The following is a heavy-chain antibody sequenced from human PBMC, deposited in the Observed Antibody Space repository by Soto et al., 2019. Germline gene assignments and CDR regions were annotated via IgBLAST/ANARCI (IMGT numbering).Heavy chain of an antibody. J-gene: IGHJ4*02. D-gene: IGHD3-10*01. V-gene: IGHV1-18*04. Sequence: ASVKVSCKASGYTFTSCGISCVRQAPGQGLEWMGWISAYNGNTNYAQKLQGRVTMTTDTSTSTAYMELRSLRSDDTAVYYCARVPYLRNYFDYWGQGTLVTVSS. CDR2: ISAYNGNT. CDR3: ARVPYLRNYFDY. CDR1: GYTFTSCG.